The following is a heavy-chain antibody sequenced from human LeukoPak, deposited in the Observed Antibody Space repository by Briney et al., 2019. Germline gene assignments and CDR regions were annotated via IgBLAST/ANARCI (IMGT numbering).Heavy chain of an antibody. CDR1: GFTFSSYG. CDR2: IRYDGSNK. Sequence: GGSLRLSCAASGFTFSSYGMHWVRQAPGKGLEWVAFIRYDGSNKYYADSVKGRFTISRDNSKNTLYLQMNSLRAEDTAVYYCAREDTAMVTGFDYWGQGTLVTVSS. CDR3: AREDTAMVTGFDY. D-gene: IGHD5-18*01. V-gene: IGHV3-30*02. J-gene: IGHJ4*02.